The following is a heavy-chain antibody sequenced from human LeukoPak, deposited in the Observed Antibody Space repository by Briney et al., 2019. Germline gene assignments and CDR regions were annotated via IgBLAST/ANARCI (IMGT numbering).Heavy chain of an antibody. J-gene: IGHJ4*02. D-gene: IGHD2-2*01. CDR2: VSGSDGST. V-gene: IGHV3-23*01. Sequence: AGSLRLSCAASGFTFSSYAMTWVRQAPAKGKELVSAVSGSDGSTYYADSRKGRFTISRDDYQNTLYLQMNSLSAEDTAVYYCAKVETSGGANCYALDYWGQGTLVTVSS. CDR1: GFTFSSYA. CDR3: AKVETSGGANCYALDY.